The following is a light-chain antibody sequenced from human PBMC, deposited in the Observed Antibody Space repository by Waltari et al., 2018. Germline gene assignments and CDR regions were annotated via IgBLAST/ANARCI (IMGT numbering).Light chain of an antibody. CDR3: SSQSSNDVVL. CDR1: SNDVCGDHS. J-gene: IGLJ2*01. Sequence: SALTQPASVSGFPGQPVTIFCSVTSNDVCGDHSVSWYQEHPGQAPRVIIYDVSDRPSGVSDRFSGSKSGNTASLTISGLQAEDEADYYCSSQSSNDVVLFGGGTKLTVL. CDR2: DVS. V-gene: IGLV2-14*01.